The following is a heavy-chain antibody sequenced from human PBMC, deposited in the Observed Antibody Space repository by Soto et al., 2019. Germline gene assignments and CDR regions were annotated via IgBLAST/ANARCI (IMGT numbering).Heavy chain of an antibody. CDR3: ARGEGGTMVRGVIVGMDV. Sequence: SETLSLTCAVYGGSFSGYYWSWIRQPPGKGLEWIGEINHSGSTNYNPSLKSRVTISVDTSKNQFSLKLSPVTAADTAVYYCARGEGGTMVRGVIVGMDVWGQGTTVTVSS. J-gene: IGHJ6*02. D-gene: IGHD3-10*01. CDR2: INHSGST. CDR1: GGSFSGYY. V-gene: IGHV4-34*01.